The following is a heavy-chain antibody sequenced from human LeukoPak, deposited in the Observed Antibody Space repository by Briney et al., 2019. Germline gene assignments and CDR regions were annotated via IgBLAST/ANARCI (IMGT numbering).Heavy chain of an antibody. CDR2: IYYSGST. CDR1: GVSVSSASYY. J-gene: IGHJ4*02. CDR3: ARVGPGDYGLDFDY. V-gene: IGHV4-61*01. D-gene: IGHD4-17*01. Sequence: SDTLSLTGTVSGVSVSSASYYWSLIRQPPGKGLDWIGYIYYSGSTNYNPSLKSRVTISVDTSKNQFSLKLSSVTAADTAVYYCARVGPGDYGLDFDYWGQGTLVTVSS.